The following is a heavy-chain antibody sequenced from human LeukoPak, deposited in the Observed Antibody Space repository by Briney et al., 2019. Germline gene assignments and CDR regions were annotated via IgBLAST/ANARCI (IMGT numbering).Heavy chain of an antibody. J-gene: IGHJ4*02. D-gene: IGHD3-22*01. CDR1: RFTFSTYW. Sequence: GGSLRLSCAASRFTFSTYWMSWVRQAPGKGLEWVANIKQDGSEKYYVDSVKGRFTISRDNAKNSLYLQMNSLRAEDTALYYCATGPPDYYDSSGYLFDYWGQGTLVTVSS. CDR2: IKQDGSEK. CDR3: ATGPPDYYDSSGYLFDY. V-gene: IGHV3-7*03.